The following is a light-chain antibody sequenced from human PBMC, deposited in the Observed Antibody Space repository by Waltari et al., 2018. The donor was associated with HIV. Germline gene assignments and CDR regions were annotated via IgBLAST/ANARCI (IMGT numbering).Light chain of an antibody. J-gene: IGLJ3*02. CDR1: NDNVAFHG. Sequence: QAGPTQPQSVCKALGQTVKLTCTGNNDNVAFHGAFWVQHHQGHPPRLLSYRDHVRPPGIPVRFSASTAGNTASLMISGLQPDDEADYFCSSWDKSLNGWVFGEGTHLTVL. CDR2: RDH. CDR3: SSWDKSLNGWV. V-gene: IGLV10-54*04.